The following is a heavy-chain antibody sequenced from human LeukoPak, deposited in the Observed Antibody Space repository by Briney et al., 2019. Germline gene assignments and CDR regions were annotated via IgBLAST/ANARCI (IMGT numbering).Heavy chain of an antibody. CDR2: IYPSGST. Sequence: PSETLSLTCTVSGGSISDYFWTWIRQPAGKGLEWIGRIYPSGSTNYNPPLRSRVTILVDKSKNQFSLKLNSVTAADTAVFYCARGAYCGSASCYVTDWGQGTLVTVSS. V-gene: IGHV4-4*07. CDR3: ARGAYCGSASCYVTD. D-gene: IGHD2-2*01. CDR1: GGSISDYF. J-gene: IGHJ4*02.